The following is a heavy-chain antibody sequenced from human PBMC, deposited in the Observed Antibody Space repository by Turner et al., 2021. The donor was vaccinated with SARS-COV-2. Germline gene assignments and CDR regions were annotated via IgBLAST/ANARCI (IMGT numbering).Heavy chain of an antibody. V-gene: IGHV3-21*01. Sequence: EEQLVESGGGMVKPGGSLRLSCSASEFTFGSYIRNWVRQAPGKWLEWFSSIRSSSSYIYYADSVKCRFTISRDNAKDSLYRQMNSLRAEDTAVYYCARGSPGEDFYYYGRGVWGQVTTVTVSS. CDR1: EFTFGSYI. D-gene: IGHD1-1*01. CDR3: ARGSPGEDFYYYGRGV. J-gene: IGHJ6*02. CDR2: IRSSSSYI.